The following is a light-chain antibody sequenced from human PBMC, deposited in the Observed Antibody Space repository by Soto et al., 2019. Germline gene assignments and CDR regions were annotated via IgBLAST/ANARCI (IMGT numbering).Light chain of an antibody. J-gene: IGKJ1*01. V-gene: IGKV1-5*01. CDR1: QSISSW. CDR2: DAS. CDR3: QQYNSYSWT. Sequence: DIQITQSPSTLSASVVDRVTITCRASQSISSWLAWYQQKPGKAPKLLIYDASSLESGVPSRFSGSGSGTEFTLTISSLQPDDFATYYCQQYNSYSWTFGQGTKV.